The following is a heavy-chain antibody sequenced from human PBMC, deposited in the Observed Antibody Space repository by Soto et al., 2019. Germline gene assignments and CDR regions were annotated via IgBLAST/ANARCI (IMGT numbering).Heavy chain of an antibody. CDR1: GFTFSDYH. Sequence: EMQLVESGGGLVQPGGSLRLSCAASGFTFSDYHMEWVRQAPGKGLEWIGRARNDPRARTTQHGACVRGRFITSRDDSESSLYLQMNSLKTEDTAMYYCVGSLQYCCQGTLVSVSS. CDR3: VGSLQY. V-gene: IGHV3-72*01. CDR2: ARNDPRARTT. J-gene: IGHJ1*01.